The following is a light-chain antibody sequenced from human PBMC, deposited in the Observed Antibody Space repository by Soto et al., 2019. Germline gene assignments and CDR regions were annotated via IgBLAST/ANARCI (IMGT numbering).Light chain of an antibody. CDR2: DTS. CDR1: QDIGDT. CDR3: QRYNNWPLT. J-gene: IGKJ4*01. Sequence: EVVLTQSPATLSVSPGEGVTISCRASQDIGDTLAWYQHKPGQTPRLLIYDTSAWATGVPARFSGSRSGPEFTLTINSLQSEDFAIYYCQRYNNWPLTFGGGTKVESK. V-gene: IGKV3-15*01.